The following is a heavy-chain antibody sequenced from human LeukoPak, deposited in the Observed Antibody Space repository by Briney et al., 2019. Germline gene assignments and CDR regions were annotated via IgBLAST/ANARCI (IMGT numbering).Heavy chain of an antibody. CDR2: IYYSGST. D-gene: IGHD4-23*01. J-gene: IGHJ4*02. CDR3: ARHTSTVVTHLAPFDD. CDR1: GASISSYY. V-gene: IGHV4-39*01. Sequence: SETLSLTCTVSGASISSYYWGWIRQPPGKGLEWIGSIYYSGSTYYNPSLKSRVTISVDTSKNQFSLKLSSVTAADTAVYHCARHTSTVVTHLAPFDDWGRGTLVTVSS.